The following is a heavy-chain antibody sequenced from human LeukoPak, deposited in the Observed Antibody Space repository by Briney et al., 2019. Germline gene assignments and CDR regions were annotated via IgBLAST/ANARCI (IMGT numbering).Heavy chain of an antibody. Sequence: NPSETLSLTCSVSGGSISSYYWSWIRQSAGKGLEWIGRMYSSGSTNYNPSLKSRVTVSVDTSKNQFSLRLSSVTAADTAVYYCARDRGSSYFAPDYWGQGTLVTVSS. CDR2: MYSSGST. CDR1: GGSISSYY. V-gene: IGHV4-4*07. CDR3: ARDRGSSYFAPDY. J-gene: IGHJ4*02. D-gene: IGHD6-13*01.